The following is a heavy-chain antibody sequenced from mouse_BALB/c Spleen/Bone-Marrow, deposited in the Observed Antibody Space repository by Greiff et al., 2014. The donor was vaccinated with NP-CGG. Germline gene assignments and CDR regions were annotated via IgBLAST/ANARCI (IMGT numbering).Heavy chain of an antibody. J-gene: IGHJ4*01. D-gene: IGHD1-1*01. Sequence: VQLQQPGAELVKPGASVKLSCTASGFSIKDTYMHWVKQRPEQGLEWIGRIDPANGNTKYDPKFQGKATITADTSSNTAYLQLSSLTSEDTAVYYCATLTTVVDAMDYWGQGTSVTVSS. V-gene: IGHV14-3*02. CDR3: ATLTTVVDAMDY. CDR1: GFSIKDTY. CDR2: IDPANGNT.